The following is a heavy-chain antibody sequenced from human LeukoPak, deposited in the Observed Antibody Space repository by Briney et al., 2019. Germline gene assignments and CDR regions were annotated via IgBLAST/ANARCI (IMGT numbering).Heavy chain of an antibody. CDR1: GGSISSSSYY. Sequence: SETLSLTCTVSGGSISSSSYYWGWIRQPPGKGLEWIGSIYYGSVFYSVSTYYNPSLKSRVTMSGDTSKNQFSLKLSSVTAADTAAYYCARAQYYYDSSGYWFGGPAPFDYWGQGTLVTVSS. V-gene: IGHV4-39*07. CDR3: ARAQYYYDSSGYWFGGPAPFDY. D-gene: IGHD3-22*01. CDR2: IYYGSVFYSVST. J-gene: IGHJ4*02.